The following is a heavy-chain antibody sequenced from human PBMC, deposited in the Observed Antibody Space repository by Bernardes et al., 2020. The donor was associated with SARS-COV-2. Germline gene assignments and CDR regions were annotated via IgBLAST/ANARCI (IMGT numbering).Heavy chain of an antibody. Sequence: GGSLRLSCAASGFVFSENYMDWVRQPPGRGLAWIGRSRDRAAGHTTKYAASVEGRFTVSRDLSKNLLYLQMSSLTIEDTAVYFCAKDLLGTGAWDYWGRGTLVTVSS. CDR1: GFVFSENY. CDR3: AKDLLGTGAWDY. CDR2: SRDRAAGHTT. V-gene: IGHV3-72*01. J-gene: IGHJ4*02. D-gene: IGHD1-1*01.